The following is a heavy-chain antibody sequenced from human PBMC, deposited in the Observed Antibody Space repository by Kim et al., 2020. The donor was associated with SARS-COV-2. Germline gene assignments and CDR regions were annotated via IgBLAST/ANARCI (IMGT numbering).Heavy chain of an antibody. CDR2: IYPDGGRT. CDR3: VIDFCSGESCYGVFFDD. CDR1: GLTFRTYA. V-gene: IGHV3-23*03. J-gene: IGHJ5*02. D-gene: IGHD3-3*01. Sequence: GGSLRLSCAVSGLTFRTYAMSWVRQAPGKGLEWVSGIYPDGGRTFYAASVEGRFTISSDDSKNTLYLQVDSLRADDTAVYYCVIDFCSGESCYGVFFDDWGQGTVVTVSS.